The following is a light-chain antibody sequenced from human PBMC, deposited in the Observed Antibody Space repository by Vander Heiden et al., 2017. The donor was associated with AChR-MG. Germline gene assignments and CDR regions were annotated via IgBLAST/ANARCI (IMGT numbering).Light chain of an antibody. V-gene: IGLV2-14*01. CDR1: SSDVGGYNY. CDR2: DVS. CDR3: SSYTSSSTLEV. Sequence: QSALTQPASVSGSPEQSITISCTGTSSDVGGYNYVSWYQQHPGKAPKLMIYDVSKRPSGVSNRFSGSKSGNTASLTISGLQAEDEADYYCSSYTSSSTLEVFGGGTKLTVL. J-gene: IGLJ2*01.